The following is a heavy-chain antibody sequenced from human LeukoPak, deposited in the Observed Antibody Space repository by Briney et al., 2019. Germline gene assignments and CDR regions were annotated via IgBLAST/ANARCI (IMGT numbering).Heavy chain of an antibody. CDR1: GGSISSSSYY. CDR3: ARDGFSEQWLIFAENAFDI. CDR2: IYYSGST. Sequence: SETLSLTCTVSGGSISSSSYYRGWIRQPPGKGLEWIGSIYYSGSTYYNPSLKSRVTISVDTSKNQFSLKLSSVTAADTAVYYCARDGFSEQWLIFAENAFDIWGQGTMVTVSS. D-gene: IGHD6-19*01. V-gene: IGHV4-39*02. J-gene: IGHJ3*02.